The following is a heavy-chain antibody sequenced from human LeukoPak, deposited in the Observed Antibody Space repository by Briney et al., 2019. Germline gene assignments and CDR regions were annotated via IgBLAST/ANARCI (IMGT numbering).Heavy chain of an antibody. Sequence: SETLSLTCTVSGGSISSSDYYWGWVRQPPGKGLEWIGNIYYSGGSYSSPSLESRVTISSDTSKDQFSVKLTSVTAADTAVYYCVRVGYAYGPVGNWFDPWGQGVLVTVSS. J-gene: IGHJ5*02. CDR3: VRVGYAYGPVGNWFDP. CDR1: GGSISSSDYY. V-gene: IGHV4-39*01. CDR2: IYYSGGS. D-gene: IGHD5-18*01.